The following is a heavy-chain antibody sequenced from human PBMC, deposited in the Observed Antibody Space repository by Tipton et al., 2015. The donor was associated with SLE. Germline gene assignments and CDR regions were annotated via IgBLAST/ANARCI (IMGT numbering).Heavy chain of an antibody. Sequence: SLRLSCTASGFPFSSSGMHWVRQAPGKGLEWVAVIWYDGGNKYYADSVKGRFTISRDNSKNTLYLQMNSLRAEDTAVYYCARERDGFNYYFDYWGQGTLVTVSS. CDR2: IWYDGGNK. V-gene: IGHV3-33*01. J-gene: IGHJ4*02. CDR1: GFPFSSSG. CDR3: ARERDGFNYYFDY. D-gene: IGHD5-24*01.